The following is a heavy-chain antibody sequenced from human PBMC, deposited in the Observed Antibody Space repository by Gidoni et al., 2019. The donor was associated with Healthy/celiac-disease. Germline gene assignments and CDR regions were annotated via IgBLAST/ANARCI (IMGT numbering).Heavy chain of an antibody. CDR2: IYYSGST. V-gene: IGHV4-39*01. J-gene: IGHJ5*02. CDR3: ARRVAARLSRWFDP. CDR1: GGSISSSSYY. Sequence: QLQLQESGPGLVKPSETLSLTCTVSGGSISSSSYYWGWIRQPPGKGLEWSGSIYYSGSTYYNPSLKSRVTISVDTSKNQFSLKLSSVTAADTAVYYCARRVAARLSRWFDPWGQGTLVTVSS. D-gene: IGHD6-6*01.